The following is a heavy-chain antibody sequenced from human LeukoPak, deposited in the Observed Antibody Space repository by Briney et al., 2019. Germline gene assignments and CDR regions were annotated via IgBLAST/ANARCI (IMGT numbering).Heavy chain of an antibody. CDR3: AKDLHGDYVRWGDY. D-gene: IGHD4-17*01. Sequence: GGSLRLSCAASGFTFSSFAMHWVRQAPGKGLEWVSSISASGGSTWYADSVKGRFTLSRDSSKSTLYLQMNSLGAEDTALYYCAKDLHGDYVRWGDYWGQGTLVTVSS. CDR2: ISASGGST. J-gene: IGHJ4*02. V-gene: IGHV3-23*01. CDR1: GFTFSSFA.